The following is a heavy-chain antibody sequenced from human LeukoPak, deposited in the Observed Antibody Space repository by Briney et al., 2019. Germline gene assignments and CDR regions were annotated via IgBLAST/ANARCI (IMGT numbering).Heavy chain of an antibody. CDR1: GFSFVNAW. D-gene: IGHD4-17*01. J-gene: IGHJ4*02. V-gene: IGHV3-15*01. CDR2: IQSKTAGGST. Sequence: PGGSLRLSCVASGFSFVNAWMSWVRQAPGRGLEWVSRIQSKTAGGSTEYAAPVKGRFTISRDDSKNTLYLQLNSLRPEDTAVYYCARDRYGDYLPFDYWGQGTLVTVSS. CDR3: ARDRYGDYLPFDY.